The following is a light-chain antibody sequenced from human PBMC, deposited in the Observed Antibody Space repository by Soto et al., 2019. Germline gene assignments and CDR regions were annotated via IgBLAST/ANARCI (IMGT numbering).Light chain of an antibody. Sequence: DIQLTQSPSFLSASVGDRVTLTCRASQDISTYLAWYQQKPGKAPNLLIYVASTLQDGVPSRFSGTGSGTEFTLTITNQQPADFATYYCQQLDSYPLTFGGWIEVEIK. CDR3: QQLDSYPLT. J-gene: IGKJ4*02. V-gene: IGKV1-9*01. CDR2: VAS. CDR1: QDISTY.